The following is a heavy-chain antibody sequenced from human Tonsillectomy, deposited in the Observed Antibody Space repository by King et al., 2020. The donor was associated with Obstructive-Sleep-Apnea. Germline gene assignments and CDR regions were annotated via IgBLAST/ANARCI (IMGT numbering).Heavy chain of an antibody. CDR2: IYHSGSS. V-gene: IGHV4-4*02. Sequence: QLQESGPGLVKPSGTLSLTCAVSGGSITSSNWWRWVRQPPGKGLEWIGEIYHSGSSNYNPSLKSRATISVDKSKNQFSLKLSSVTAADTAIYYCAKVGAAAALHYWGQGTLVTVSS. J-gene: IGHJ4*02. CDR3: AKVGAAAALHY. D-gene: IGHD6-13*01. CDR1: GGSITSSNW.